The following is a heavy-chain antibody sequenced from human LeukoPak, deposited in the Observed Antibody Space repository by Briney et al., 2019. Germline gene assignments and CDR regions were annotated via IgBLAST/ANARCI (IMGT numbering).Heavy chain of an antibody. J-gene: IGHJ4*02. V-gene: IGHV3-21*01. CDR2: ISSSSSYI. Sequence: GGSLRLSCAASGFTFSSYSMNWVRQAPGKGLEWVSSISSSSSYIYYADSVKGRFTISRDNAKNSLYLQMNSLRAEDTAVYYCARDRAIAVAGTVPIDYWGQGTLVTVSS. D-gene: IGHD6-19*01. CDR1: GFTFSSYS. CDR3: ARDRAIAVAGTVPIDY.